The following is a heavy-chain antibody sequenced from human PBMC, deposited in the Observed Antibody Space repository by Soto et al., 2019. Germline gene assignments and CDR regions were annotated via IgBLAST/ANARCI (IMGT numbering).Heavy chain of an antibody. V-gene: IGHV3-33*01. Sequence: GGSLRLSCAASGFTFSSYCMHWVRQAPGKGLEWVAVIWYDGSNKYYADSVKGRFTISRDNSKNTLYLQMNSLRAGDTAVYYCARVGIAAAGELFYYYYGMDVWGQGTTVTVSS. CDR1: GFTFSSYC. CDR2: IWYDGSNK. D-gene: IGHD6-13*01. J-gene: IGHJ6*02. CDR3: ARVGIAAAGELFYYYYGMDV.